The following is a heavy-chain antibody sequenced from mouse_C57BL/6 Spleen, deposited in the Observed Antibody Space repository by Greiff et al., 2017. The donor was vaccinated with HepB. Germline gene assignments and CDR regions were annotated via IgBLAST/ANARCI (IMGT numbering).Heavy chain of an antibody. D-gene: IGHD1-1*01. CDR3: VRNYVWYFDV. CDR2: IRSKSNNYAT. V-gene: IGHV10-1*01. J-gene: IGHJ1*03. CDR1: GFSFNTYA. Sequence: EVKVVESGGGLVQPKGSLKLSCAASGFSFNTYAMNWVRQAPGKGLEWVARIRSKSNNYATYYADSVKDRFTISRDDSESMLYLQMNNLKTEDTAMYYCVRNYVWYFDVWGTGTTVTVSS.